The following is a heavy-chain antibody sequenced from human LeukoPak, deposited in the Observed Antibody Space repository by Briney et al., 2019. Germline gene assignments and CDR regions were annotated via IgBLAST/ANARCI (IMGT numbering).Heavy chain of an antibody. CDR3: ARDPGGWPDAFDI. J-gene: IGHJ3*02. D-gene: IGHD6-19*01. V-gene: IGHV4-61*02. Sequence: PSETLSLTCTVSGGSISSSSYYWSWIRQPAGKGLEWIGRIYTSGSTNYNPSLKSRVTMSVDTSKNQFSLKLSSVTAADTAVYYCARDPGGWPDAFDIWGQGTMVTVSS. CDR1: GGSISSSSYY. CDR2: IYTSGST.